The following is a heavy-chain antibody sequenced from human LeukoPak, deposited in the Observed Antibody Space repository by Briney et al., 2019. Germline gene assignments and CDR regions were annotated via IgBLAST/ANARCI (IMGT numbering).Heavy chain of an antibody. CDR1: GGTFSSHA. J-gene: IGHJ6*02. CDR3: ARSSCYSVVCYYYGMDV. Sequence: ASVKVSCKDSGGTFSSHAISWVRQAPGQGLEWVGGIIPIFGTANYAQKFQGRVTITADESTSTAYMELSSLRSEDTAVYYCARSSCYSVVCYYYGMDVWGQGTTVTVSS. CDR2: IIPIFGTA. D-gene: IGHD2-15*01. V-gene: IGHV1-69*13.